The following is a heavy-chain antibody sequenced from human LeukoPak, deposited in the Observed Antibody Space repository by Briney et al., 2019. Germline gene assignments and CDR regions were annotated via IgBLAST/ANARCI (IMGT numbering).Heavy chain of an antibody. V-gene: IGHV3-48*01. Sequence: GSLSRSSAASRFTICNISRNRVPPGPGQGLVWGLNLSSSSNTIYTADSVKGRFTISRDNAKSSLYLQMNSLRAEDTAVYYCARDWGQWRYYYYYYGMDVWGQGTTVTVSS. D-gene: IGHD6-19*01. CDR1: RFTICNIS. CDR3: ARDWGQWRYYYYYYGMDV. J-gene: IGHJ6*02. CDR2: LSSSSNTI.